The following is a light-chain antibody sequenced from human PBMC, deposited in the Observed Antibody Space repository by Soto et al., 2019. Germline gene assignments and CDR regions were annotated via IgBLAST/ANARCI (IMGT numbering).Light chain of an antibody. CDR2: GAS. Sequence: EIVMTQSPATLSVSPGERDTLSCRASQSVSNNLAWYQQKPGQAPRLLIYGASTRATGIPARFSGSGSGTEFTLTISSLQSEDFAVYYCQQYNNWPRTFGQGTKVDIK. J-gene: IGKJ1*01. CDR3: QQYNNWPRT. V-gene: IGKV3-15*01. CDR1: QSVSNN.